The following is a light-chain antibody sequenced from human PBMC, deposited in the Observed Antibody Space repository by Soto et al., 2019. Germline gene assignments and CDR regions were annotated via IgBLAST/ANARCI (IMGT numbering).Light chain of an antibody. Sequence: QSVLTQPASVSGSPGQSITISCTGTRSDVGHYDYVSWYQHHPGKAPKLIIYDVSSRPSGISNRFSGSKSGNTASLVISGLQAEDEADYYCNSYTGDNPRFYFFGTGTKATVL. CDR1: RSDVGHYDY. CDR2: DVS. J-gene: IGLJ1*01. V-gene: IGLV2-14*03. CDR3: NSYTGDNPRFYF.